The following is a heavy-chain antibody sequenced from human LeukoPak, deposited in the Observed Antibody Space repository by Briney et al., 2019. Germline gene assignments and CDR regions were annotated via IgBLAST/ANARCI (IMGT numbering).Heavy chain of an antibody. V-gene: IGHV1-2*02. J-gene: IGHJ4*02. CDR3: ARGLEYYYDSSGYSGPPGGYDY. CDR1: GYTFTGYY. Sequence: ASVKVSCKASGYTFTGYYMHWVRQAPGQGLEWMGWINPNSGGTNYAQKFQGRVTMTRDTSISTAYMELSRLRSDDTAVYYCARGLEYYYDSSGYSGPPGGYDYWGQGTLVTVSS. CDR2: INPNSGGT. D-gene: IGHD3-22*01.